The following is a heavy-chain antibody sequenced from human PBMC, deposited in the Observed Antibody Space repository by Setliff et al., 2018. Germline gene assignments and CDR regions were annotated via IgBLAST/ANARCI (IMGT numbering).Heavy chain of an antibody. CDR2: INNYSFKT. CDR1: GSTFTNYG. D-gene: IGHD3-22*01. CDR3: ARINFYVSSGYYYAPDY. J-gene: IGHJ4*02. V-gene: IGHV1-18*01. Sequence: ASVKVSCKTSGSTFTNYGITWVRQAPGQGLEWMGWINNYSFKTNYPQKFLGRVTVTTDTSTGTAYMELGSLTSDDTAIYYCARINFYVSSGYYYAPDYWGTGTLVTVSS.